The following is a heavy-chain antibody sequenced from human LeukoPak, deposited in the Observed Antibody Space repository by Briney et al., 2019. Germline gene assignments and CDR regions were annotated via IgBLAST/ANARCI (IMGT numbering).Heavy chain of an antibody. CDR2: INPNSGGT. CDR3: ARNRKAYYYGSGSYSSAFDP. CDR1: GYTFTGYY. D-gene: IGHD3-10*01. Sequence: ASVKVSCKASGYTFTGYYMHWVRQAPGQGLEWMGWINPNSGGTNYAQKFQGRVTMTRDTSISAVYMELSRLRSDDTAVYYCARNRKAYYYGSGSYSSAFDPWGQGTLVTVSS. J-gene: IGHJ5*02. V-gene: IGHV1-2*02.